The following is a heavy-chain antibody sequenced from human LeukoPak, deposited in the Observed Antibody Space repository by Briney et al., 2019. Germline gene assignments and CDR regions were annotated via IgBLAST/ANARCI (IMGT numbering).Heavy chain of an antibody. J-gene: IGHJ3*02. V-gene: IGHV1-2*02. Sequence: ASVKVSCKASGYTFTGYYMHSVRQAPGQGLEWMGWINPNSGGTNYAQKFQGRVTMTRDTSISTAYMELSRLRSDDTAVYYCARVGSSSWYGDGAFDIWGQGTMVTVSS. CDR3: ARVGSSSWYGDGAFDI. CDR1: GYTFTGYY. D-gene: IGHD6-13*01. CDR2: INPNSGGT.